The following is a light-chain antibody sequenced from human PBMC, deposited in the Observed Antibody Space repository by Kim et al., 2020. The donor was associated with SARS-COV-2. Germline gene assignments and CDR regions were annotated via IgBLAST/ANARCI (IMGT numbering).Light chain of an antibody. CDR2: GKN. V-gene: IGLV3-19*01. J-gene: IGLJ2*01. CDR1: SLRSYY. Sequence: VALGQTVRITCQGDSLRSYYATWYQQKPGQARILVIYGKNNRPSGIPDRFSGSSSGNTASLTITGTQAGDEADYYCNSRDSNDNVVFGGGTQLTVL. CDR3: NSRDSNDNVV.